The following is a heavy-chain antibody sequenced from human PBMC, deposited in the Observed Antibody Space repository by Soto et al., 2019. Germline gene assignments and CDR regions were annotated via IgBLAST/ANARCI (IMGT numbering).Heavy chain of an antibody. CDR3: ARVYANWEWELPGF. V-gene: IGHV3-33*01. Sequence: QVQLVESGGGVVQPGRSLRLSCVASGFNLRSYGMHWFRQAPGKGPEWVAVIWYDGSNGKYADSVKGRFTISRDDSRNKLYLQMNSLRAEDTAVYYCARVYANWEWELPGFWGQGTRVTVSS. CDR2: IWYDGSNG. D-gene: IGHD7-27*01. J-gene: IGHJ4*02. CDR1: GFNLRSYG.